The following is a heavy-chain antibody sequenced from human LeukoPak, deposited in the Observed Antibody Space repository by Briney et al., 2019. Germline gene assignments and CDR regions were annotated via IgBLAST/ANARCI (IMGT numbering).Heavy chain of an antibody. Sequence: PSETLSLTCAVPGASFSSSTYYWGWIRQPPGKGLEWIGSIYYSGSTYYNPSLKSRVTISVDTSKNQFSLKLSSVTAADTAVYYCAIWVWGENYWGQGTLVTVSS. V-gene: IGHV4-39*07. CDR2: IYYSGST. D-gene: IGHD1-26*01. J-gene: IGHJ4*02. CDR3: AIWVWGENY. CDR1: GASFSSSTYY.